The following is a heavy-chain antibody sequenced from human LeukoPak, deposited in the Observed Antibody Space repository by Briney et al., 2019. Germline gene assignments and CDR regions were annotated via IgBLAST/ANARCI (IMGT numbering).Heavy chain of an antibody. Sequence: SVKVSCKASGGTFSSYAISWVRQAPGQGLEWMGGIIPIFGTANYAQKFQGRVTITTGESTSTAYMELSSLRAEETAVYYCARGRITMIVPGAFDIWGQGTMVTVSS. CDR3: ARGRITMIVPGAFDI. J-gene: IGHJ3*02. CDR1: GGTFSSYA. V-gene: IGHV1-69*05. CDR2: IIPIFGTA. D-gene: IGHD3-22*01.